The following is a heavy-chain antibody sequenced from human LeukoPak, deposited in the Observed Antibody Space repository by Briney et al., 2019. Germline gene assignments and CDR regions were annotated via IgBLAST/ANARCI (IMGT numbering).Heavy chain of an antibody. Sequence: GESLKISCAASGFTFSSYSMNWVRQAPGKGLEWVSSITSSSTYIHYADSVKGRFTISRDNAKNSLYLQMNSLRAEDTAVYYCARTTSGATFSDYYYYHMDVWGKGTTVTVSS. CDR2: ITSSSTYI. J-gene: IGHJ6*03. CDR1: GFTFSSYS. CDR3: ARTTSGATFSDYYYYHMDV. D-gene: IGHD1-26*01. V-gene: IGHV3-21*01.